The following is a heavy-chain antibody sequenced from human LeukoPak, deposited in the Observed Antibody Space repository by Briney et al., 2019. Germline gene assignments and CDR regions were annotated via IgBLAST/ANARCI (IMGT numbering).Heavy chain of an antibody. V-gene: IGHV4-59*01. Sequence: SETLSLTCTVSGSSISSYYWSWIRQPPGKGLEWIGYIYYSGSTNYNPSLKSRVTISVDTSKNQFSLKLSSVTAADTAVYYCARGDIVVVPAAIAYGMDVWGKGTTVTVSS. CDR2: IYYSGST. CDR1: GSSISSYY. J-gene: IGHJ6*04. CDR3: ARGDIVVVPAAIAYGMDV. D-gene: IGHD2-2*01.